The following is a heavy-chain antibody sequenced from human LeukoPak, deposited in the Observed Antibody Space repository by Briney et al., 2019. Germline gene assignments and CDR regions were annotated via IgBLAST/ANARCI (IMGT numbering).Heavy chain of an antibody. CDR3: ARDLPNSSGGWFDP. J-gene: IGHJ5*02. D-gene: IGHD6-6*01. CDR2: INHSGST. Sequence: SETLSLTCAVYGGSFSGYYWSWIRQPPGKGLEWIGEINHSGSTNYNPSLKSRVTISVDTSKIQFSLKLSSVTAADTAVYYCARDLPNSSGGWFDPWGQGTLVTVSS. V-gene: IGHV4-34*01. CDR1: GGSFSGYY.